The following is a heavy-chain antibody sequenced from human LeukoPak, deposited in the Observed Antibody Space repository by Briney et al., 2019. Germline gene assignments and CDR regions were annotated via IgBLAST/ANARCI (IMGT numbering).Heavy chain of an antibody. CDR2: INPSGGST. D-gene: IGHD3-16*02. CDR3: ARGPYDYVWGSYRKTAYYYYYGMDV. J-gene: IGHJ6*02. V-gene: IGHV1-46*01. Sequence: GASVKVSCKASGYTFTSYYMHWVRQAPGQGLEWMGIINPSGGSTSYAQKFQGRVTMTRDTSTSTVYMELSSLRSEDTAVYYCARGPYDYVWGSYRKTAYYYYYGMDVWGQGTTVTVSS. CDR1: GYTFTSYY.